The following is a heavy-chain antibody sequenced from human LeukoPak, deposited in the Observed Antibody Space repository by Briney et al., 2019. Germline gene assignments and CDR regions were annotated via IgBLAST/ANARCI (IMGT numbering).Heavy chain of an antibody. D-gene: IGHD3-22*01. CDR3: AISYFDNSGYYRH. V-gene: IGHV3-21*01. CDR1: AFTFNLYT. J-gene: IGHJ1*01. Sequence: KPGGSLRLSCVTSAFTFNLYTMNGVRQAPGKGLEWVSSITRSASPMYYADSVKGRFTISRDNARNSLYLQMNSLRDEDTAVYYCAISYFDNSGYYRHWGQGTLVSVSS. CDR2: ITRSASPM.